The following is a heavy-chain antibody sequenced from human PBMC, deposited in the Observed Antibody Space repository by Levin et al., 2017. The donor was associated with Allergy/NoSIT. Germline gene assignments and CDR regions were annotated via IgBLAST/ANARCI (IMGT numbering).Heavy chain of an antibody. CDR3: ATDSTYNWKRPGLYYYYGMDV. CDR1: GYTLTELS. CDR2: FDPEDGET. J-gene: IGHJ6*02. D-gene: IGHD1-1*01. V-gene: IGHV1-24*01. Sequence: GGSLRLSCKVSGYTLTELSMHWVRQAPGKGLEWMGGFDPEDGETIYAQKFQGRVTMTEDTSTDTAYMELSSLRSEDTAVYYCATDSTYNWKRPGLYYYYGMDVWGQGTTVTVSS.